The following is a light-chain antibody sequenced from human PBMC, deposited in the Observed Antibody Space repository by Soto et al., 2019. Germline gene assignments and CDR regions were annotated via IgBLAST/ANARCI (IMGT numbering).Light chain of an antibody. Sequence: QSALTQPRSVSGSPGQSVTISCTRTRSDVGEYNYVSWYQQHPGKAPKLMIYDVNKRPSGVPHRFSGSKSGNTASLTISGLQAEDEADYYCCSYAGRYTFIFGTGTRSPS. CDR2: DVN. CDR1: RSDVGEYNY. CDR3: CSYAGRYTFI. V-gene: IGLV2-11*02. J-gene: IGLJ1*01.